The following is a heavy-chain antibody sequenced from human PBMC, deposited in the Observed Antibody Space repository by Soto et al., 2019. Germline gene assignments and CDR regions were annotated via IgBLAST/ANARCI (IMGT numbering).Heavy chain of an antibody. Sequence: GGSLRLSCAASGFPFSAYSMNWVRQAPGKGLEWVSSINRGNNYIYYADSVKGRFVISRDNAKDSLYLQMNDLRAEDTAVYYCARDGSGGYDYYFDYWGQGALVTVSS. D-gene: IGHD5-12*01. CDR1: GFPFSAYS. J-gene: IGHJ4*02. V-gene: IGHV3-21*01. CDR3: ARDGSGGYDYYFDY. CDR2: INRGNNYI.